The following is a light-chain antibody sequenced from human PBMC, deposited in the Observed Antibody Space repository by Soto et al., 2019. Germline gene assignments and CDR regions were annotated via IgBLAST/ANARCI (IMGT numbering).Light chain of an antibody. CDR3: QQYDNLPS. CDR2: GAS. J-gene: IGKJ3*01. Sequence: DIQLTQSPSFLSASVGDRVTITCRASQDITNFLAWYQQKPGKAPELLIYGASNLETGVPSRFSGSGSGTDFTFTISSLQPEDIATYYCQQYDNLPSFGPGTKVDIK. CDR1: QDITNF. V-gene: IGKV1-33*01.